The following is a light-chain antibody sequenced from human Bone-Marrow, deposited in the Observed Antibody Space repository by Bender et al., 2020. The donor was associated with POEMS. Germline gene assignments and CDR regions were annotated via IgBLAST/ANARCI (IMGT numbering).Light chain of an antibody. Sequence: SYVLTQPPSVSEAPGQTATITCGGDNIGSKTVHWYKQEPGQAPVLVVYDDSQRPSGIPERFSGSNSGNIATLTISGTQALDEADYYCQAWDTSSVVFGGGTKLTVL. V-gene: IGLV3-21*02. J-gene: IGLJ2*01. CDR3: QAWDTSSVV. CDR2: DDS. CDR1: NIGSKT.